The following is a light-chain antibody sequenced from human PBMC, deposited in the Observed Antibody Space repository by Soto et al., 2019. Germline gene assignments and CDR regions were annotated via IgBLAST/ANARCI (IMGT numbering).Light chain of an antibody. V-gene: IGLV2-14*01. CDR3: SSYTSSSTLV. CDR2: DVS. Sequence: QSALTQPASVSGSPGQSITISCTGTSSDVGGYNYVSWYQQHPGKAPKLMIYDVSNRPSGVSNRFSGSKSGNTASLTISGXXXXXXXXXXCSSYTSSSTLVFGTGTKLTXL. CDR1: SSDVGGYNY. J-gene: IGLJ1*01.